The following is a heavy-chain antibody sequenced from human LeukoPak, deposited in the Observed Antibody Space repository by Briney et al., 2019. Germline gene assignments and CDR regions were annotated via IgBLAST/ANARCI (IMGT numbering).Heavy chain of an antibody. CDR1: GGTFSSYA. J-gene: IGHJ4*02. V-gene: IGHV1-69*05. Sequence: ASVKVSCEASGGTFSSYAISWVRQAPGQGLEWMGGIIPIFGTANYAQKFQGRVTITTDEPTSTAYMELSSLRSEDTAVYYCARALYYDFWSGYWSGFDYWGQGTLVTVSS. CDR2: IIPIFGTA. CDR3: ARALYYDFWSGYWSGFDY. D-gene: IGHD3-3*01.